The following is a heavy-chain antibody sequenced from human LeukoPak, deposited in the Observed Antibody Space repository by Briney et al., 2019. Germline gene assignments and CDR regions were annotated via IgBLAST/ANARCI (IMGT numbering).Heavy chain of an antibody. J-gene: IGHJ4*02. Sequence: ASVKVSCKACGYTFTSYGISWVRQAPGQGLEWMGWISTYNGNTNYAQKLQGRVTMTTDTSTSTAYMELRSLISDDAAVYYCARGDDYGDYWGLYWGQGTLVTVSS. V-gene: IGHV1-18*01. CDR3: ARGDDYGDYWGLY. D-gene: IGHD4-17*01. CDR1: GYTFTSYG. CDR2: ISTYNGNT.